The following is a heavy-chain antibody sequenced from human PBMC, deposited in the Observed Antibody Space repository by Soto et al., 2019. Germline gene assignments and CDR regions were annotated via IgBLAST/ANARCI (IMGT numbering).Heavy chain of an antibody. V-gene: IGHV3-23*01. Sequence: EAKLLDSGGGLVQPGGSLRLSCAASGYTFSSYAMNWVRQAPGKGLEWVSVISGSGGSTYYADSVKGRFTISRDNSKNTLYLQMNSLRAEDTAVYYCARRGPGTYFDYWGQGTLVTVSS. CDR2: ISGSGGST. D-gene: IGHD6-13*01. CDR3: ARRGPGTYFDY. J-gene: IGHJ4*02. CDR1: GYTFSSYA.